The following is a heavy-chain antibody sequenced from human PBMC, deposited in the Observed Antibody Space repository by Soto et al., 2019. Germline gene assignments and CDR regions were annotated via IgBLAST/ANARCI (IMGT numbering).Heavy chain of an antibody. CDR1: GYSVTALS. Sequence: ASVKVSCKVSGYSVTALSIKWVRQAPGNGPEWMGGFDPEDGEIKFAQNFQGRVTMTEETPTDTAYMEMSRLRSEDTAISYCAKGLQHLGNRYYFDLWGQGTLVTVSS. CDR2: FDPEDGEI. CDR3: AKGLQHLGNRYYFDL. V-gene: IGHV1-24*01. D-gene: IGHD1-1*01. J-gene: IGHJ4*02.